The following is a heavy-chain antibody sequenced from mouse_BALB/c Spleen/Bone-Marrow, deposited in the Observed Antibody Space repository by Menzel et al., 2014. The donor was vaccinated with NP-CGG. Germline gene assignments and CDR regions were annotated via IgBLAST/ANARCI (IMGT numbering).Heavy chain of an antibody. D-gene: IGHD3-3*01. CDR2: ISDGGSYT. CDR1: GFTFSDYY. V-gene: IGHV5-4*02. CDR3: GRAWFAY. J-gene: IGHJ3*01. Sequence: EVHLVESGGGLVKPGGSLKLSCAASGFTFSDYYMYWVRQTPEKRLEWVATISDGGSYTYYPGSVKGRFTISRDNAKNNLYLQMSSLKSEDTAMYYCGRAWFAYWGQGTLVTVSA.